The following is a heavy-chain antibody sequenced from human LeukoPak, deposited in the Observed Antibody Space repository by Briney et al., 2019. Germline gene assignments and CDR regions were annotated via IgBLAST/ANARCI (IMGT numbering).Heavy chain of an antibody. Sequence: GGSLRLSCSASGFTISSYGMHWVRQAPGKGLEWVGIISFDGKTKYYADSVKGRFTTSRDNSKKTLYLQINSLRVEDTAVYYRARVTSYSRGIDYWGQGTLVTVSS. V-gene: IGHV3-30*19. CDR2: ISFDGKTK. CDR1: GFTISSYG. D-gene: IGHD3-10*01. CDR3: ARVTSYSRGIDY. J-gene: IGHJ4*02.